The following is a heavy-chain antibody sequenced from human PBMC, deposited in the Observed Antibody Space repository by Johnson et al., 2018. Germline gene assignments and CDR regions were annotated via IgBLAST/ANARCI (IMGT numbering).Heavy chain of an antibody. J-gene: IGHJ3*02. CDR3: AGGILGSDVFNI. CDR2: ISYDGNNN. Sequence: QVQLVQSGGGVVQPGRSLRLSCAASGFTFSDYALHWVRQAPGEGLEWIAVISYDGNNNYYVDSVKGRFTVSRDNSKNTLYLQMNSLGLGDTAVYYCAGGILGSDVFNIWGQGTMVTVSS. D-gene: IGHD3-16*01. V-gene: IGHV3-30-3*01. CDR1: GFTFSDYA.